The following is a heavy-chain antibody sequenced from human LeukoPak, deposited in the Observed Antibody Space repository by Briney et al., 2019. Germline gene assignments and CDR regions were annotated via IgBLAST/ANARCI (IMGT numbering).Heavy chain of an antibody. CDR1: GFTFSSYA. Sequence: PGRSLRLSCAASGFTFSSYAMHWVRQAPGKGLEWVAVVSYDGSNKYYADSVKGRFTISRDNSKNTLFLQINSLRAEDTAVYYCASLVVVIYWGQGTLVTVSS. D-gene: IGHD3-22*01. V-gene: IGHV3-30*04. CDR3: ASLVVVIY. CDR2: VSYDGSNK. J-gene: IGHJ4*02.